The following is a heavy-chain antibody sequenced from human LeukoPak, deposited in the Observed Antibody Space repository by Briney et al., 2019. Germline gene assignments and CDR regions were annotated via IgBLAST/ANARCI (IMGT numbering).Heavy chain of an antibody. J-gene: IGHJ4*02. CDR1: GFTFSSYS. CDR2: ISSTATI. D-gene: IGHD3-10*01. V-gene: IGHV3-48*04. CDR3: ARVSAGYYGSGSYSDY. Sequence: GGSLRLSCAASGFTFSSYSMNWVRQAPGKGLEWVSYISSTATIYYADFLKGRFTISRDNAKNSLYLQMNSLRAEDTAVFYCARVSAGYYGSGSYSDYWGQGTLVTVSS.